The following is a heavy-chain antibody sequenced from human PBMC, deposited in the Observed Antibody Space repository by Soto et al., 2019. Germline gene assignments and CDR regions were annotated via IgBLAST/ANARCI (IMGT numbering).Heavy chain of an antibody. D-gene: IGHD6-19*01. CDR2: IYYTGIT. J-gene: IGHJ4*02. Sequence: QLHLQESGPGLVKPSETLSLTCTVSGGSISSSSYYWGWIRQTPGKGLEWIGSIYYTGITHYNPSLKSRATISIDTSKNQFSLTLNSVTATDTAVYYCARPARQDTVAGNYWGQGTLVTVSS. CDR3: ARPARQDTVAGNY. CDR1: GGSISSSSYY. V-gene: IGHV4-39*01.